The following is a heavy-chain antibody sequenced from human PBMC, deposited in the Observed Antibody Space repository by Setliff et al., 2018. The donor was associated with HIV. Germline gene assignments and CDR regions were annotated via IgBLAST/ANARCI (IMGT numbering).Heavy chain of an antibody. CDR3: ARANFWSGYYGY. J-gene: IGHJ4*02. CDR2: ISYSGST. CDR1: GGSISSYY. Sequence: SETLSLTCTVSGGSISSYYWTWIRQPPGKGLEWIAYISYSGSTYYNPSLKSRVTISVDTSKNQFSLKLSSVTAADTAVYYCARANFWSGYYGYWGQGTLVTVSS. V-gene: IGHV4-59*12. D-gene: IGHD3-3*01.